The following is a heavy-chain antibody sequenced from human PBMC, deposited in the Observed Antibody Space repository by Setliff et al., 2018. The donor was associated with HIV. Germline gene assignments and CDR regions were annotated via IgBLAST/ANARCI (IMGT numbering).Heavy chain of an antibody. D-gene: IGHD3-10*01. CDR2: IYYSGTT. CDR1: GGSISSYY. J-gene: IGHJ5*02. CDR3: ASGGYYGSGSYYGGWFDP. Sequence: SETLSLTCTVSGGSISSYYRSWIRQPPGKGLEWIGHIYYSGTTNYSPSLKSRVTISVDTSKNQFSLKLSSVTAADTAVYYCASGGYYGSGSYYGGWFDPWGQGTRVTVSS. V-gene: IGHV4-59*01.